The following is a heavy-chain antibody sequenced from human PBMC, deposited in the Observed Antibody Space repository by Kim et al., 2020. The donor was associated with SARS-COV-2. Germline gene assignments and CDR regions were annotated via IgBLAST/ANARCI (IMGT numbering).Heavy chain of an antibody. CDR1: GFTFNDYT. V-gene: IGHV3-43*01. CDR2: ISWAGDST. Sequence: GGSLRLSCAATGFTFNDYTMHWVRQAPGKGLEWVSVISWAGDSTYYADSVKGRFTISRDNSKNSLYLQMNSLRIEDTALYYCAKAGKGSSRWYYFDNWGQGTLVTVSS. CDR3: AKAGKGSSRWYYFDN. J-gene: IGHJ4*02. D-gene: IGHD6-13*01.